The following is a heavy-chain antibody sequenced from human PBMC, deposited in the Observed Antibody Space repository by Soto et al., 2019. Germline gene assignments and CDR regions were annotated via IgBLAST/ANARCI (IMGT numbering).Heavy chain of an antibody. V-gene: IGHV1-18*01. D-gene: IGHD1-26*01. CDR2: INAGNGNT. J-gene: IGHJ6*02. CDR3: ARWVMGGRYYYYGMDV. CDR1: GYTFTSYG. Sequence: ASVKVSCKASGYTFTSYGISWVRQAPGQRLEWMGWINAGNGNTNYAQKLQGRVTITTDTSASTAYMELSSLRSEDTAVYYCARWVMGGRYYYYGMDVWGQGTTVTVPS.